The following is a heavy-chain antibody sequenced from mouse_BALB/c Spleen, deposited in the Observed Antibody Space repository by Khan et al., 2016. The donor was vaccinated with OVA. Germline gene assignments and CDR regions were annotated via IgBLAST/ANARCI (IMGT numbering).Heavy chain of an antibody. CDR3: ASDRIDY. D-gene: IGHD2-14*01. J-gene: IGHJ2*01. CDR1: GYTFTSYW. Sequence: QVQLKQSGAELAKPGASVKMSCKASGYTFTSYWMHWIKQRPGQGLEWIGYINPTSGYTDYNQKFKDKATLTADKSSSPAYMQLSSLTSDDSASYYCASDRIDYWGQGTALTVSS. V-gene: IGHV1-7*01. CDR2: INPTSGYT.